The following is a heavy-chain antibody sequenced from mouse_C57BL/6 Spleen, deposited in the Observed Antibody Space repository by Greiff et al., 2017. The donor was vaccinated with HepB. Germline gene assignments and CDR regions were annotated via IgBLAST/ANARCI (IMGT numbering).Heavy chain of an antibody. V-gene: IGHV1-50*01. Sequence: VQLQQPGAELVKPGASVKLSCKASGYTFTSYWMQWVKQRPGQGLEWIGEIDPSDSYTNYNQKFKGKATFTVDTSSSTAYMQLSSLTSEDSAVYYCAIDGYYDDYWGQGTTLTVSS. CDR3: AIDGYYDDY. CDR1: GYTFTSYW. CDR2: IDPSDSYT. D-gene: IGHD2-3*01. J-gene: IGHJ2*01.